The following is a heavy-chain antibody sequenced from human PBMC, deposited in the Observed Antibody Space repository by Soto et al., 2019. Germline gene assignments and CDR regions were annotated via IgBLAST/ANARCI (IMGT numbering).Heavy chain of an antibody. CDR3: ARLTSDYDFWSGYRNTVMDV. Sequence: GSGPTLVNPTQTLTLTCTFSGFSLSTSGMCVSWIRQPPGKALEWLARIDWDDDKYYSTSLKTRLTISKDTSKNQVVLTMTNMDPVDTATYYCARLTSDYDFWSGYRNTVMDVWGQGTTVTVSS. V-gene: IGHV2-70*11. CDR2: IDWDDDK. CDR1: GFSLSTSGMC. J-gene: IGHJ6*02. D-gene: IGHD3-3*01.